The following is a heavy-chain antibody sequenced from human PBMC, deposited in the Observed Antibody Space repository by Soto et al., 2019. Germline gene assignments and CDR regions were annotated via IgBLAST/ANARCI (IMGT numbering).Heavy chain of an antibody. J-gene: IGHJ6*02. V-gene: IGHV1-18*01. CDR1: GYTFTSYG. CDR2: ISAYNGNT. D-gene: IGHD4-17*01. Sequence: QVQLVQSGAEVKKPGASVKVSCKASGYTFTSYGISWVRQAPGQGLEWMGWISAYNGNTNYAQKLQGIVTMTTDTSTSTAYMELRSLRSDDTAVYYCARDFGYGDRPIIYGMDVWGQGTTVTVSS. CDR3: ARDFGYGDRPIIYGMDV.